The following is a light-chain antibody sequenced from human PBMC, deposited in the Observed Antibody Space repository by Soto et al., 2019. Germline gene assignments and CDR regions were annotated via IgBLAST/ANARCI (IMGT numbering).Light chain of an antibody. V-gene: IGLV2-14*01. CDR3: SSFTSSTTYV. J-gene: IGLJ1*01. CDR1: SSDVGGYNS. CDR2: DVS. Sequence: QSALTQPASVSGSPGQSITISCTGTSSDVGGYNSVSWYQQHPGKAPKLMICDVSNRPAGISSRFSGSKSGNTASLTISGLQSADEADYYCSSFTSSTTYVFGTGTKLTVL.